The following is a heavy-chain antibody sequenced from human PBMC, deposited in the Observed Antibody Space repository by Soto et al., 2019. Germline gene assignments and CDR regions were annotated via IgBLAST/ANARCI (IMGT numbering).Heavy chain of an antibody. CDR1: GFTFSDYY. CDR2: ISSSGSTI. V-gene: IGHV3-11*01. D-gene: IGHD3-3*01. J-gene: IGHJ6*02. CDR3: ARVYSYYDFWSGMDV. Sequence: GSLRLSCAASGFTFSDYYMSWIRQAPGKGLEWVSYISSSGSTIYYADSVKGRFTISRDNAKNSLYLQMNSLRAEDTAVYYCARVYSYYDFWSGMDVWGQGTTVTVSS.